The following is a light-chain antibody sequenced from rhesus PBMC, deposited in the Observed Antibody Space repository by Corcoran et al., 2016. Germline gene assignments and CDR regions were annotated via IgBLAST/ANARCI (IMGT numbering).Light chain of an antibody. V-gene: IGKV1-43*02. Sequence: DIQMTQSPSSLSASVGDRVTITCRASQGISTYLNWYQQKPGKAPKRLIYAASSLESGVPSRFSGSGSGTDFTRTISSLQPEDFATYYCLQYNSDPFTFGPGTKLDIK. CDR1: QGISTY. CDR3: LQYNSDPFT. CDR2: AAS. J-gene: IGKJ3*01.